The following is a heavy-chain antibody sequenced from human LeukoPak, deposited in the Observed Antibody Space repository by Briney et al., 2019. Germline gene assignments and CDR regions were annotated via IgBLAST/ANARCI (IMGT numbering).Heavy chain of an antibody. CDR1: GYTFTSYG. V-gene: IGHV1-18*01. CDR2: ISAYNGNT. J-gene: IGHJ3*02. Sequence: ASVKVSCKASGYTFTSYGISWVRQAPGQGLEWMGWISAYNGNTNYAQKLQGRVTMATDTSTSTAYMELRSLRSDDTAVYYCARDPRYCSGGSCHDDAFDIWGQGTMVTVSS. CDR3: ARDPRYCSGGSCHDDAFDI. D-gene: IGHD2-15*01.